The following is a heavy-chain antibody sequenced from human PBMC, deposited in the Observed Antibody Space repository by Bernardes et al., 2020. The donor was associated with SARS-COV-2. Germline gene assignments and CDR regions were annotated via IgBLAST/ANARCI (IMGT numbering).Heavy chain of an antibody. CDR3: AKAMNYYGSGSYYNFDY. J-gene: IGHJ4*02. CDR1: GFSFSSYA. Sequence: GGSLRLSCAASGFSFSSYAMSWVRQAPGKGLEWVSAISDSGGSTYYADSVKGRFTISRGNSKNTLYLQMNSLRAEDTAVYYCAKAMNYYGSGSYYNFDYWGQGILVTVSS. V-gene: IGHV3-23*01. CDR2: ISDSGGST. D-gene: IGHD3-10*01.